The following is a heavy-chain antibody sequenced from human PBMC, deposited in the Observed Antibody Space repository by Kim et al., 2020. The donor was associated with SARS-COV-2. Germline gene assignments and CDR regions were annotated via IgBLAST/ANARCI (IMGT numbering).Heavy chain of an antibody. Sequence: DSGKGRFTISRDNAKNSLYLQMNSLRDEDTAVYYCARDPDVVVVAAPFDYWGQGTLVTVSS. V-gene: IGHV3-48*02. D-gene: IGHD2-15*01. CDR3: ARDPDVVVVAAPFDY. J-gene: IGHJ4*02.